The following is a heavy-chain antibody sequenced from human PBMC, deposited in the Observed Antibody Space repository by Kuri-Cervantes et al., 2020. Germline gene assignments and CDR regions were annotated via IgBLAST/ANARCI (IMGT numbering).Heavy chain of an antibody. CDR3: AKEYHTQYYDFWRAISDYYYYGMDV. J-gene: IGHJ6*02. CDR1: GFTFSSYG. CDR2: ISYDGSNK. D-gene: IGHD3-3*01. V-gene: IGHV3-30*18. Sequence: GESLKISCAASGFTFSSYGMHWVRQAPGKGLEWVAVISYDGSNKYYADSVKGRFTISRDNSKNTLYLQMNSLRAEDTAVYYCAKEYHTQYYDFWRAISDYYYYGMDVWGQGTTVTVSS.